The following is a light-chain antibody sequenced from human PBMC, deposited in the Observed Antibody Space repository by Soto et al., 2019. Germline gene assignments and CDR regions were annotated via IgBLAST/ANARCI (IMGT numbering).Light chain of an antibody. CDR1: QSVTNNY. V-gene: IGKV3-20*01. J-gene: IGKJ2*01. CDR2: GSS. CDR3: QQCGSSPPYT. Sequence: EVVLTQSPGTLSLSPGERATLSCRASQSVTNNYFAWYQQKPGQAPRLLIFGSSDRATGTPDRFSGSGSGTDFTLTISRLEPGDSAVYYCQQCGSSPPYTFGQGTKLEIK.